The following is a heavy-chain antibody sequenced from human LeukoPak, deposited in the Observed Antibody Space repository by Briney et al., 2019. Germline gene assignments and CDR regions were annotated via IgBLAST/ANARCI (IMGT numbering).Heavy chain of an antibody. D-gene: IGHD6-6*01. Sequence: GGSLRLSCAVSGFTFSGFWRSWSRQAPGKGREWVASINSDGREGYYADVVKGRFTISRDNAKNSLYLQINSLRAEDTAVYYCARSTYSSSSSVWGQGTMVTVSS. CDR3: ARSTYSSSSSV. V-gene: IGHV3-7*03. J-gene: IGHJ3*01. CDR1: GFTFSGFW. CDR2: INSDGREG.